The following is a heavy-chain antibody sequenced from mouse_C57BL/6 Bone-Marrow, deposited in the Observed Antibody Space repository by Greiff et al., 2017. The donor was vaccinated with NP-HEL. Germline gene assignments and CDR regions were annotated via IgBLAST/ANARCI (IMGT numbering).Heavy chain of an antibody. D-gene: IGHD1-1*01. CDR2: INTDSSTI. Sequence: EVQLVESGGGLVQPGGSLKLSCAASGFDLSRYWMSWVRRAPGKGLEWIGVINTDSSTINYAPSLKDKFIISRDNAKNTLYLQISRVESEDTALYYCAKSYGSCFFAYWGQGTLTTVTA. J-gene: IGHJ3*01. CDR3: AKSYGSCFFAY. CDR1: GFDLSRYW. V-gene: IGHV4-1*01.